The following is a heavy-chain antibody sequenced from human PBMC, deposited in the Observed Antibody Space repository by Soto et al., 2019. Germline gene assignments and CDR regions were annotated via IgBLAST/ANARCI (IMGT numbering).Heavy chain of an antibody. J-gene: IGHJ4*02. CDR2: ISAYNGNT. CDR1: GYHFTSYG. D-gene: IGHD3-9*01. V-gene: IGHV1-18*01. CDR3: ARDPGFRSDY. Sequence: QVQLVQSGAEVKKPGASVTVSCKASGYHFTSYGIKWVRQDPGQGLAWMGWISAYNGNTYYAQKLQGRVTMTTDTATSTAYMELRSLRSDDTAVYACARDPGFRSDYWGQGTLVPVSS.